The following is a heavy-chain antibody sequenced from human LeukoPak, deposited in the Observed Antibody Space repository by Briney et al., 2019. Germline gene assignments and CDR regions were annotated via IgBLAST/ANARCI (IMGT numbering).Heavy chain of an antibody. J-gene: IGHJ1*01. CDR3: ARDKAVTTEVTQYFQH. Sequence: ASVKVSCKASGYTFTGYYMHWVRQAPGQWLEWMGWINPNSGGTNYVQKFQFRVTMTTDTSTSTAYMELRSLTSDDTAVYYCARDKAVTTEVTQYFQHWGQGTLVTVSS. CDR2: INPNSGGT. CDR1: GYTFTGYY. V-gene: IGHV1-2*02. D-gene: IGHD4-11*01.